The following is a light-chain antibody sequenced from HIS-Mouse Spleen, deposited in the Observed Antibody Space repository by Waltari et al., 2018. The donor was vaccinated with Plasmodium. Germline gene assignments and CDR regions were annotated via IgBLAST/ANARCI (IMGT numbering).Light chain of an antibody. Sequence: QSALTQPASVSGSPGPSITLSCTGTSRDVGSYNLVSWYQQHPGKAPKLMIYEGSKRPSGVSNRFSGSKSGNTASLTISGLQAEDEADYYCCSYAGSSTYVFGTGTKVTVL. CDR3: CSYAGSSTYV. J-gene: IGLJ1*01. CDR2: EGS. V-gene: IGLV2-23*01. CDR1: SRDVGSYNL.